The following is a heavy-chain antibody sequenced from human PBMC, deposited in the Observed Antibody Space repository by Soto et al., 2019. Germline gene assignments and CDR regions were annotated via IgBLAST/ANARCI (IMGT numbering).Heavy chain of an antibody. Sequence: QVQLVESGGGVVQPGRSLRLSCAASGFTFSSYAMHWVRQAPGKGLEWVAVISYDGSNKYYADSVKGRFTISRENSKNTLYLQMNIRRAEDTAVYYCARVFLNDKKHYYYYGMDVWGQGTTVTVSS. J-gene: IGHJ6*02. CDR1: GFTFSSYA. CDR2: ISYDGSNK. D-gene: IGHD1-1*01. V-gene: IGHV3-30-3*01. CDR3: ARVFLNDKKHYYYYGMDV.